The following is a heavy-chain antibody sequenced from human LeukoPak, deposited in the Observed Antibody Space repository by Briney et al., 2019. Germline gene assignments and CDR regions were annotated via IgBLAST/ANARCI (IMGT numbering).Heavy chain of an antibody. CDR3: ARGIAVAGTSSPYNWFDP. V-gene: IGHV4-34*01. CDR2: INHSGST. J-gene: IGHJ5*02. CDR1: GGSFSGYY. D-gene: IGHD6-19*01. Sequence: SETLSLTCAVYGGSFSGYYWSWIRQPPGKGLEWIGEINHSGSTNYNPSLKSRVTISVDTSKNQFSLKLSSVTAADTAVYYCARGIAVAGTSSPYNWFDPWSQGTLATVSS.